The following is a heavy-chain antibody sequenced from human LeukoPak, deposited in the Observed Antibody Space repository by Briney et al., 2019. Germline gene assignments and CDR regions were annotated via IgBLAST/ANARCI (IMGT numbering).Heavy chain of an antibody. CDR2: ISAYNGNT. CDR3: ARDMSVVVPAAIVY. CDR1: GYTFTSYG. J-gene: IGHJ4*02. D-gene: IGHD2-2*02. Sequence: GASVKVSCKAFGYTFTSYGISWVRQAPGQGLERMGWISAYNGNTNYAQKLQGRVTMTTDTSTSTAYMELRSLRSDDTAVYYCARDMSVVVPAAIVYWGQGTLVTVSS. V-gene: IGHV1-18*01.